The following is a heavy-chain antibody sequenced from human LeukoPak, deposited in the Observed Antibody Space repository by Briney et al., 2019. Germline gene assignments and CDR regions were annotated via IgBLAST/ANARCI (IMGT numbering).Heavy chain of an antibody. D-gene: IGHD2-21*02. V-gene: IGHV4-39*01. J-gene: IGHJ4*02. CDR2: IYYSGST. CDR3: ARQVTVGSFFDY. CDR1: GGSISSSSYY. Sequence: SETLSLICTVSGGSISSSSYYWGWIRQPPGKGLEWIGSIYYSGSTYYNPSLKSRVTISVDTSKNQFSLKLSSVIAADTAVYYCARQVTVGSFFDYWGQGTLVTVSS.